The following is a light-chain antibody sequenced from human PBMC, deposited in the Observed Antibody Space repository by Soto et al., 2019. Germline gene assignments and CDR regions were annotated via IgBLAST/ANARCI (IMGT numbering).Light chain of an antibody. CDR1: QSVSSN. Sequence: EIVMTQSPATLSVSPGERATLSCRASQSVSSNLAWYQQKPGQAPRLLIYGASTRATGIPARFSGSGSGTEFTLTISSFLSKDNAVYYFSLCTRWPPLTFGGRTKV. V-gene: IGKV3-15*01. CDR2: GAS. CDR3: SLCTRWPPLT. J-gene: IGKJ4*01.